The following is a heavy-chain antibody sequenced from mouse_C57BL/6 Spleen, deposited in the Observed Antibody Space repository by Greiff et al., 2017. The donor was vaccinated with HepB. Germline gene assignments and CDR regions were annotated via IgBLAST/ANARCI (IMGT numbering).Heavy chain of an antibody. Sequence: EVQLVESGGGLVQPKGSLKLSCAASGFSFNTYAMNWVRQAPGKGLEWVARIRSKSNNYATYYADSVKDRFTISRDDSDSMLYLQMNNLKTEDTAMYYCVRWGPYGRDWYFDVWGTGTTVTVSS. D-gene: IGHD1-1*01. CDR2: IRSKSNNYAT. CDR1: GFSFNTYA. V-gene: IGHV10-1*01. CDR3: VRWGPYGRDWYFDV. J-gene: IGHJ1*03.